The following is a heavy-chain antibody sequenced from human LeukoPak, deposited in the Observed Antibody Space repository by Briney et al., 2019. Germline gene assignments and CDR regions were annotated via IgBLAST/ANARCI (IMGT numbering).Heavy chain of an antibody. J-gene: IGHJ4*02. CDR2: ISAYNGNT. V-gene: IGHV1-18*01. CDR3: ARDLQYSSSWYFGY. CDR1: GYTFTSYG. Sequence: ASVKVSCKASGYTFTSYGISWVRQAPGQGLEWMGWISAYNGNTNYAQKLQGRVTMTTDTSTSTAYMELRSLRSDDTAVYYRARDLQYSSSWYFGYWGQGTLVTVSS. D-gene: IGHD6-13*01.